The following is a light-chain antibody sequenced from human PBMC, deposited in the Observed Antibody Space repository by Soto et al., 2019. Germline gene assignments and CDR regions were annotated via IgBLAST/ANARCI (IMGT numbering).Light chain of an antibody. CDR1: SGHSSYA. CDR2: LNSDGSH. CDR3: KTWGSGIRVV. V-gene: IGLV4-69*01. Sequence: QLVLTQSPSASASLGASVKLTCTLSSGHSSYAIAWHQQQPEKGPRYLMKLNSDGSHSKGAGIPDRFSGSSSGAERYLTISSLQSEDEADYYCKTWGSGIRVVFGGGTKLTVL. J-gene: IGLJ2*01.